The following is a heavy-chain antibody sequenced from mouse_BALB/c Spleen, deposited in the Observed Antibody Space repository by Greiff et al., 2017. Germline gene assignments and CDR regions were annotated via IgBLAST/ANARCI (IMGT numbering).Heavy chain of an antibody. Sequence: EVQLQESGAELVKPGASVKLSCTASGFNIKDTYMHWVKQRPEQGLEWIGRIDPANGNTKYDPKFQGKATITADTSSNTAYLQLSSLTSEDTAVYYCAREKLPVYAMDYWGQGTSVTVSS. CDR1: GFNIKDTY. CDR2: IDPANGNT. V-gene: IGHV14-3*02. CDR3: AREKLPVYAMDY. J-gene: IGHJ4*01. D-gene: IGHD1-3*01.